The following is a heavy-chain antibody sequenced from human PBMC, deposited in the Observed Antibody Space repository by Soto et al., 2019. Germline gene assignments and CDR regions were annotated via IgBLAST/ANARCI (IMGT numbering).Heavy chain of an antibody. V-gene: IGHV1-18*01. J-gene: IGHJ4*02. CDR3: ARWRYGDY. Sequence: QVNLVQSGAEVRKPGASVKVSCKGSGYTFTSYGIAWVRQAPGQVLEWMGWISAHNDNTNYAQKVQGRVTVTRDTSTSTAYMALRNLRSDDTAVYSCARWRYGDYWGQGALVTVSS. D-gene: IGHD1-1*01. CDR2: ISAHNDNT. CDR1: GYTFTSYG.